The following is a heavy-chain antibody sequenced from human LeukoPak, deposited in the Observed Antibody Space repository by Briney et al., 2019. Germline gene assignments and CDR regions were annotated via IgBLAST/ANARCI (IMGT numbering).Heavy chain of an antibody. CDR1: GGYFRGDY. CDR3: ATETLRYFDWLLYRNY. CDR2: ITHSGST. D-gene: IGHD3-9*01. Sequence: SETLSLTRAVYGGYFRGDYWSWSRQTPGERQEWSGEITHSGSTNYNPSLKSRVTISVDTSKNQFSLKLSSVTAADTAVYYCATETLRYFDWLLYRNYWGQGTLVTVSS. J-gene: IGHJ4*02. V-gene: IGHV4-34*01.